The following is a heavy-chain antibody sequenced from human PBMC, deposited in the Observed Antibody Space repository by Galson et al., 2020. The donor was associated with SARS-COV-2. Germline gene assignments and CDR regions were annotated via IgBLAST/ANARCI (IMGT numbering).Heavy chain of an antibody. V-gene: IGHV3-33*01. CDR3: ARDGQSSRGWAFDY. Sequence: GESLKISCAASGFTFSDHAMHWVRQAPGKGLEWVAQIFFDGSEKYHGDSVRGRFTISRDSSKNTVYLQMNNLRVDDTAVYYCARDGQSSRGWAFDYWGQGTLLTVSS. CDR2: IFFDGSEK. D-gene: IGHD6-19*01. J-gene: IGHJ4*02. CDR1: GFTFSDHA.